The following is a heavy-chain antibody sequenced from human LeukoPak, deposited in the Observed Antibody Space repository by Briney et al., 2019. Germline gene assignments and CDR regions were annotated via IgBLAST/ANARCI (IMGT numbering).Heavy chain of an antibody. Sequence: ASVKVSCKASGGTFSNYAFNWVRQAPGQGLEWMGWISAYNGNTNYAQKLQGRVTMTTDTSASTAYMELRSLRSDDTAVYYCARAWAVGANPFDYWGQGTLVTVSS. J-gene: IGHJ4*02. CDR1: GGTFSNYA. V-gene: IGHV1-18*01. CDR3: ARAWAVGANPFDY. CDR2: ISAYNGNT. D-gene: IGHD1-26*01.